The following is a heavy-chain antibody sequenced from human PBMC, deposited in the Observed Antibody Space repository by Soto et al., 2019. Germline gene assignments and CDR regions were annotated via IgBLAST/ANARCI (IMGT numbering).Heavy chain of an antibody. CDR3: ARTDRDFYGLDV. CDR2: ISAAGDP. Sequence: VQLVESGGGLVQPGGSLRLSCEASGFTFRNYDMHWVRQGTGKGLEWVSGISAAGDPDYADSVEGRFTISRENAQNSFFPQMNSLRFGDTAVYYCARTDRDFYGLDVWGQGTTVIVSS. J-gene: IGHJ6*02. V-gene: IGHV3-13*05. CDR1: GFTFRNYD.